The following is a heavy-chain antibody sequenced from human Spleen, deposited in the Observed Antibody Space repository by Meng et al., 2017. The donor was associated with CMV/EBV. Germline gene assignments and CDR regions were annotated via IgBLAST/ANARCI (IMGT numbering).Heavy chain of an antibody. CDR1: GFTFDDYT. D-gene: IGHD3-3*01. Sequence: GESLKIPCAASGFTFDDYTMHWVRQAPGKGLEWVSLISWDGGTTYYADSVKGRFTISRDNSKNSLYLQMNSLRTEDTALYYCAKEASNYDFWSGYYTGGLDPWGQGTLVTVSS. V-gene: IGHV3-43*01. CDR3: AKEASNYDFWSGYYTGGLDP. J-gene: IGHJ5*02. CDR2: ISWDGGTT.